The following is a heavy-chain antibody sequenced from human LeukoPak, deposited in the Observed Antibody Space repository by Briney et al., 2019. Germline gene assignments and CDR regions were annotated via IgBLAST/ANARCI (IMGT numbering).Heavy chain of an antibody. J-gene: IGHJ4*02. CDR3: ASVRGDAPGGPAYYFDY. CDR1: GGTFSSYA. D-gene: IGHD3-16*01. CDR2: IIPIFGTA. Sequence: SVKVSCKASGGTFSSYAISWVRQAPGQGLEWMGGIIPIFGTANYAQKFQGRVTITADESTSTAYMELSSLRSEDTAVYYCASVRGDAPGGPAYYFDYWGQGTLVTVSS. V-gene: IGHV1-69*13.